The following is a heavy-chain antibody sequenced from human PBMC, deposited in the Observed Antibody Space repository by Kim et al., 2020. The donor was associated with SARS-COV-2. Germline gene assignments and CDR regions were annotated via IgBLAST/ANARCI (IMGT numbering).Heavy chain of an antibody. J-gene: IGHJ4*02. Sequence: SQTLSLTCAISGDSVSSNSAAWNWIRQSPSRGLEWLGRTYYRSKWYNDYAVSVKSRITINPDTSKNQFSLQLNSVTPEDTAVYYCARGHPQVEGASWYFDYWGQGTLVTVSS. V-gene: IGHV6-1*01. D-gene: IGHD2-15*01. CDR1: GDSVSSNSAA. CDR2: TYYRSKWYN. CDR3: ARGHPQVEGASWYFDY.